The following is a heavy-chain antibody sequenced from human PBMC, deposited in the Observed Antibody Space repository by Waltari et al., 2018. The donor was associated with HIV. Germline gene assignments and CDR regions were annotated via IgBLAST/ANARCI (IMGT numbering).Heavy chain of an antibody. CDR1: GYTFSSYP. V-gene: IGHV1-3*01. D-gene: IGHD6-13*01. CDR2: INVGDGNT. CDR3: ARDRAAQLWFGY. J-gene: IGHJ4*02. Sequence: QVQLLQSGAEVKKPGASVKVSCRASGYTFSSYPIHWLRQAPGQSLEWMGWINVGDGNTKYSHKLQGRVTITSDTSASTVYMELRSLTSEDTAVYYCARDRAAQLWFGYWGQGTMVTVSS.